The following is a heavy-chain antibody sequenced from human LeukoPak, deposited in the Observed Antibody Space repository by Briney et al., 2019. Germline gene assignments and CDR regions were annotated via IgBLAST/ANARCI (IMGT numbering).Heavy chain of an antibody. CDR2: IWYDGSNK. D-gene: IGHD6-19*01. Sequence: GGSLRLSCAASGSTFSSYGMLWVRQASGKGLEWVAVIWYDGSNKYYADSVKGRFTISRDNSKNTLYLQMNSLRAEDTAVYYCARDSSGWDLFDYWGQGTLVTVSS. V-gene: IGHV3-33*01. J-gene: IGHJ4*02. CDR3: ARDSSGWDLFDY. CDR1: GSTFSSYG.